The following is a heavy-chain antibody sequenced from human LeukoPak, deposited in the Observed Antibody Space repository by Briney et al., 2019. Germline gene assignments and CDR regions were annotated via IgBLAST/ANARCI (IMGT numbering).Heavy chain of an antibody. CDR1: GGSISSGGYY. Sequence: ASETLSLTCTVSGGSISSGGYYWSWIRQHPGKGLEWIGYIYYSGSTYYNPSLKSRVTISVDTSKNQFSLKLSSVTAADTAVYYCARVIAAADPNWFDPWGQGTLVTVSS. CDR3: ARVIAAADPNWFDP. D-gene: IGHD6-13*01. J-gene: IGHJ5*02. CDR2: IYYSGST. V-gene: IGHV4-31*03.